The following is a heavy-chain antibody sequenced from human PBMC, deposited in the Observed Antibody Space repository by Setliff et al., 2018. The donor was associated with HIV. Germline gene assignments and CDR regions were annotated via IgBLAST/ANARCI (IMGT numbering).Heavy chain of an antibody. V-gene: IGHV4-39*07. D-gene: IGHD1-1*01. CDR2: IYHSGNT. CDR3: ARDGSRTTGATGYFAAFDM. Sequence: PSETLSLTCTVSGGSISSSSYYWGWIRQPPGKGLEWIASIYHSGNTYYNPSLKSRVTISVDTSKNQSSLRLSSVTAADTAVYYCARDGSRTTGATGYFAAFDMWGQGIPVTVSS. CDR1: GGSISSSSYY. J-gene: IGHJ1*01.